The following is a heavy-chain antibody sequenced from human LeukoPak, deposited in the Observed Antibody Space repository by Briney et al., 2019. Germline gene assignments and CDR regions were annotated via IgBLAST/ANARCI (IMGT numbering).Heavy chain of an antibody. V-gene: IGHV3-30*18. J-gene: IGHJ6*02. CDR2: ISYDGSNK. CDR1: GFTFSSYG. CDR3: AKVRVTMVRHYYGMDV. D-gene: IGHD3-10*01. Sequence: GGSLRLFCAASGFTFSSYGMHWVRQAPGKGLEWVAVISYDGSNKYYADSVKGRFTISRDNSKNTLYLQMNSLRAEDTAVYYCAKVRVTMVRHYYGMDVWGQGTTVTVSS.